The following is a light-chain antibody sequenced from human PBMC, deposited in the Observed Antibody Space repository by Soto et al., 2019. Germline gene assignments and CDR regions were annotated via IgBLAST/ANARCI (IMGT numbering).Light chain of an antibody. CDR3: QSYDSNLSGFV. J-gene: IGLJ1*01. CDR2: SHR. V-gene: IGLV1-40*01. CDR1: SSNIGAGFD. Sequence: QSVLTQPPSVSGAPGQRVTISCTGSSSNIGAGFDVHWYQRFPGAAPKLLIYSHRNRPSGVPDRFSGSKSGTSASLAITGLQAEDEADYYCQSYDSNLSGFVFGTGTKVTVL.